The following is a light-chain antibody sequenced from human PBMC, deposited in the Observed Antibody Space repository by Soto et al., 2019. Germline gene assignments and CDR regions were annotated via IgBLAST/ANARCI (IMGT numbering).Light chain of an antibody. CDR2: DIN. V-gene: IGLV2-11*01. CDR1: SSDVGSWNY. Sequence: QPVLTQPRSVSGSPGQSVTISCTGTSSDVGSWNYVSWYQQYPGQAPKLIIYDINKRPSGVPDRFSGSKSGNTASLTISGLQVEDDADYYCCSYAGLYSWVFGGGTKLTVL. J-gene: IGLJ3*02. CDR3: CSYAGLYSWV.